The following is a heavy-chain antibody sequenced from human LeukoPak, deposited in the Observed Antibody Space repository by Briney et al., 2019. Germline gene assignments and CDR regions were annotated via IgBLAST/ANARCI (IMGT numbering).Heavy chain of an antibody. Sequence: SGGSLRLSCAASKFTFSRHRYTMNWVRQAPGKGLEWVSSISSTSSYIYYADSVKGRFTISRDNAKNALYLQMTSLRAEDTAVYYCAREDGSYFPPLFDYWGQGTLVTVSS. V-gene: IGHV3-21*01. CDR3: AREDGSYFPPLFDY. D-gene: IGHD1-26*01. CDR2: ISSTSSYI. J-gene: IGHJ4*02. CDR1: KFTFSRHRYT.